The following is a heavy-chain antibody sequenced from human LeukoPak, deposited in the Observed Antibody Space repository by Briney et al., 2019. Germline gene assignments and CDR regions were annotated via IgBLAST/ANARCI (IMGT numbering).Heavy chain of an antibody. V-gene: IGHV3-64D*06. Sequence: PGGSLRLSCSASGFTFSSYAIHWVRQAPGKGLEYVSAISSNGGSTYYADPVKGRFTISRDNSKNTLYLQMSSLRAEDTAVYYCVKSSYSSSWYSEGYFDYWGQGTLVTVSS. CDR2: ISSNGGST. CDR3: VKSSYSSSWYSEGYFDY. D-gene: IGHD6-13*01. CDR1: GFTFSSYA. J-gene: IGHJ4*02.